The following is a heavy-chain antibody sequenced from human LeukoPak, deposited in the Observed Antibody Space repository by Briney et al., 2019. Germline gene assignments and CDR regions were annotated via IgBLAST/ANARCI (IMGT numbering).Heavy chain of an antibody. Sequence: SETLSLTCTVSGGSISSYYWSWIRQPPGKGLEWIGYIYYSGSTNYNPSLKSRVTISVDTSKNQFSLKLSSVTAADTAVYYCARKLGYCSSTSCYTSRFDYWGQGTLVTVSS. CDR2: IYYSGST. D-gene: IGHD2-2*02. J-gene: IGHJ4*02. CDR1: GGSISSYY. V-gene: IGHV4-59*08. CDR3: ARKLGYCSSTSCYTSRFDY.